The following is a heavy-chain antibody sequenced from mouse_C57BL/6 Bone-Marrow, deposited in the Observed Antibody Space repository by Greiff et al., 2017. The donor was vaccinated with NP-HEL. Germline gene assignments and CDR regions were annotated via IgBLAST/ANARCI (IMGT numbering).Heavy chain of an antibody. CDR1: GYTFTSYG. V-gene: IGHV1-81*01. Sequence: QVQLQQSGAELARPGASVKLSCQASGYTFTSYGISWVKQRTGPGLEWIGEIYPRSGNTYYNEKFKGKATLTADKSSSTAYMELRSLTSEDSAVLFCARGYDDYDGYYFDYWGQGTTLTVSS. D-gene: IGHD2-4*01. CDR2: IYPRSGNT. CDR3: ARGYDDYDGYYFDY. J-gene: IGHJ2*01.